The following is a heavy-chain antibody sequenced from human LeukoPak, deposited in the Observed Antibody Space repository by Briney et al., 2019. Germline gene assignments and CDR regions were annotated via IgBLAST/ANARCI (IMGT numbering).Heavy chain of an antibody. D-gene: IGHD1-26*01. CDR2: ISYDGSNK. CDR1: GFTFSSYG. CDR3: AKDLREPYYFDY. J-gene: IGHJ4*02. Sequence: GGSLRLSCAASGFTFSSYGMYGVRQAPGKGLEWVAVISYDGSNKYYADSVKGRFTISRDNSKNTLYLQMNSLRAEDTAVYYCAKDLREPYYFDYLGQGTLVTVSS. V-gene: IGHV3-30*18.